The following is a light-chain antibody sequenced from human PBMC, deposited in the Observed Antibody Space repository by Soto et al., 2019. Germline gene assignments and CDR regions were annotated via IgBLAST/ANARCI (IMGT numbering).Light chain of an antibody. V-gene: IGKV1-9*01. CDR1: QDIAIY. CDR2: AAS. J-gene: IGKJ4*01. Sequence: IQLTQSPSSLSASVVDRFTITCRASQDIAIYLAWYQQKPGEAPKLLIYAASTLYGGVPSRFSGSGSGTDFALTITSLQAEDFATYYCQQLRMYPSTVGGGTKVDI. CDR3: QQLRMYPST.